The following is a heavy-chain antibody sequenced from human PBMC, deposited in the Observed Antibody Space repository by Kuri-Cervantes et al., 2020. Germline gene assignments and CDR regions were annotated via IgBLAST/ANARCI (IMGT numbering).Heavy chain of an antibody. J-gene: IGHJ4*02. D-gene: IGHD2-2*01. CDR2: ISGSGGST. Sequence: GESLKISCAASGFTFSSYAMSWVRQAPGKGLEWVSAISGSGGSTYYADSVKGRFTISRDNSKNTLYLQMNSLGAEDTAVYYCASGGVVPAALFVYWGQGTLVTVSS. V-gene: IGHV3-23*01. CDR1: GFTFSSYA. CDR3: ASGGVVPAALFVY.